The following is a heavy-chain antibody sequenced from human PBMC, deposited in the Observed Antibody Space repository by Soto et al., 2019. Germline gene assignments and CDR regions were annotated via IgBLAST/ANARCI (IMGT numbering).Heavy chain of an antibody. CDR3: ASLERGSIADPS. J-gene: IGHJ4*02. CDR1: GSTFSSYA. V-gene: IGHV3-23*01. Sequence: LRLSCAASGSTFSSYAMSWVRQAPGKGLEWVSAISGSGGSTYYADSVKGRFTISRDNSKNTLYLQMNSLRAEDTAVYYCASLERGSIADPSRGQGTLVTVSS. CDR2: ISGSGGST. D-gene: IGHD6-13*01.